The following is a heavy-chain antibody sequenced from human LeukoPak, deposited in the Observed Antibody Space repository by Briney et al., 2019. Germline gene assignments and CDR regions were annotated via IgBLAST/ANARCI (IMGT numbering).Heavy chain of an antibody. CDR1: GGSISSYY. CDR3: ARFRTGYCSGGSCYYWYFDL. D-gene: IGHD2-15*01. J-gene: IGHJ2*01. Sequence: SETLSLTCTVSGGSISSYYWSWIRQPPGKGLEWIGYTYYSGSTNYNPSLKSRVTISVDTSKNQFSLKLSSVTAADTAVYYCARFRTGYCSGGSCYYWYFDLWGRGTLVTVSS. V-gene: IGHV4-59*08. CDR2: TYYSGST.